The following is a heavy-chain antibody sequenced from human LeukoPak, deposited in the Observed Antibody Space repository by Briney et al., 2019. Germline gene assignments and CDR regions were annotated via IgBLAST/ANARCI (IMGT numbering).Heavy chain of an antibody. CDR1: GHTFTSFD. Sequence: ASVKVSCKASGHTFTSFDINWVRQATGQGLEWMGWMNPNSGNTGYAQKFQGRVTMTRNTSITTAYMELSSLRSEDTAVYYCARANKDYGDYARGLSDYWGQGTLVTVSS. CDR2: MNPNSGNT. CDR3: ARANKDYGDYARGLSDY. D-gene: IGHD4-17*01. J-gene: IGHJ4*02. V-gene: IGHV1-8*01.